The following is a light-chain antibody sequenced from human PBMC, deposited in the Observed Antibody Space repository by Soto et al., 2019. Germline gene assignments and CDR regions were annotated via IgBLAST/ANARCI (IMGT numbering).Light chain of an antibody. V-gene: IGKV4-1*01. Sequence: DIVMTQSPDSLAVSLGERATINCKSSQSVLYSSNSKNYLAWYQQKPGQPPKLLIYWASTRESGVPDRFSGGGSGTDFTLTISSLEAEDVAVYYCHQYYSSPPTFGQGTKVEIK. J-gene: IGKJ1*01. CDR3: HQYYSSPPT. CDR1: QSVLYSSNSKNY. CDR2: WAS.